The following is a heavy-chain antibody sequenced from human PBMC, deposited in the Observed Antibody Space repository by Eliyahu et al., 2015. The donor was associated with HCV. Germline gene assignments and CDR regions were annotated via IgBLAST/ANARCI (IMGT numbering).Heavy chain of an antibody. CDR1: GGXISSSSYY. CDR2: IYYSGST. CDR3: ASSFGPEYFQH. D-gene: IGHD3-3*01. J-gene: IGHJ1*01. Sequence: QLQLQESGPGLVKPSETLSLTCTVSGGXISSSSYYWGWIRQPPGKGLEWIGSIYYSGSTYYNPSLKSRVTISVDTSKNQFSLKLSSVTAADTAVYYCASSFGPEYFQHWGQGTLVTVSS. V-gene: IGHV4-39*01.